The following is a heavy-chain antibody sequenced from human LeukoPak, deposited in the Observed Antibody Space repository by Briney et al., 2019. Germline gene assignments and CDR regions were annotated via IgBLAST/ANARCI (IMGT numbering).Heavy chain of an antibody. CDR1: GGSISSSSYY. V-gene: IGHV4-39*07. Sequence: PSETLSLTCTVSGGSISSSSYYWGWIRQPPGKGLEWIGSIYYSGSTYYNPSLKSRVTISVDTSKNQFSLKLSSVTAADTAVYYCARDFKGLRFLEWLSGFDPWGQGTLVTVSS. J-gene: IGHJ5*02. CDR3: ARDFKGLRFLEWLSGFDP. CDR2: IYYSGST. D-gene: IGHD3-3*01.